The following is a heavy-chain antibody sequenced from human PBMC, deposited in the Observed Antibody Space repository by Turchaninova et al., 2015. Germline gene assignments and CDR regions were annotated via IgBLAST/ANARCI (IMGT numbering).Heavy chain of an antibody. J-gene: IGHJ4*02. D-gene: IGHD1-26*01. Sequence: EVPLVESGGALVQPGGPLRLSCEASGFTFRVYSMNWVRQAPGKGLEWIAYMTSDGRTIYYADSVKGRFAVSRDNVKNSFYLQMNGLRAEDTAVYYCARSTEGRFDYWGQGTQVTVSP. V-gene: IGHV3-48*04. CDR2: MTSDGRTI. CDR3: ARSTEGRFDY. CDR1: GFTFRVYS.